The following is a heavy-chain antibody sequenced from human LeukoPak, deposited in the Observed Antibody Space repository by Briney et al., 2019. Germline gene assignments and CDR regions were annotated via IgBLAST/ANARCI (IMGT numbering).Heavy chain of an antibody. CDR2: IKPDGSER. Sequence: GGSLRLSCAASGSTFSGYWMSWVRQAPGKGLEWVANIKPDGSERYYVDSVKGRFTISRDSAKNSLYLQMDSLRAEDTAVYYCARGRGVDYWGRGTLVTVSS. CDR1: GSTFSGYW. V-gene: IGHV3-7*01. J-gene: IGHJ4*02. D-gene: IGHD5-24*01. CDR3: ARGRGVDY.